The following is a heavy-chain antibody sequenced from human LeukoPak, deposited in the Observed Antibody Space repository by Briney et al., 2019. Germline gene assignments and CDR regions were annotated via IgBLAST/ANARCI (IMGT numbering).Heavy chain of an antibody. Sequence: GGSLRLSCAASGFTFSSYEMNWVRQAPGKGLEWVSYISSSGSTIYYADSVKGRFTLSRDNAKNSLYLHMNSLRANDTAVYYCARSTGVTAPFDFWGQGTLVTVSS. D-gene: IGHD2-21*02. CDR1: GFTFSSYE. J-gene: IGHJ4*02. CDR2: ISSSGSTI. V-gene: IGHV3-48*03. CDR3: ARSTGVTAPFDF.